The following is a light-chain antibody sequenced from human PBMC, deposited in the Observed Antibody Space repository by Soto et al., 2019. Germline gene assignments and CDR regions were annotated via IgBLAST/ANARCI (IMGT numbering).Light chain of an antibody. CDR1: SSDVGSYNL. Sequence: QSALTQPASVSGSPGQSITISCTGTSSDVGSYNLVSWYQQHPGKAPKPMIYEDTKRPSGVSNRFSGSKSGNTASLTISGLQAEDEADYYCCSYAGSSTFVVFGGGTKVTVL. J-gene: IGLJ2*01. V-gene: IGLV2-23*02. CDR2: EDT. CDR3: CSYAGSSTFVV.